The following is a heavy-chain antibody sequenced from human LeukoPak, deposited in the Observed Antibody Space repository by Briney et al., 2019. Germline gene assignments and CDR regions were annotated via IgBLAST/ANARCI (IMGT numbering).Heavy chain of an antibody. CDR1: GGTFSSYA. J-gene: IGHJ5*02. CDR2: IIPIFGTA. D-gene: IGHD3-22*01. CDR3: ARDSGSGYDSSGLGVDP. V-gene: IGHV1-69*05. Sequence: SVKVSCKASGGTFSSYAISWVRQAPGQGLEWMGGIIPIFGTANYAQKFQGRVTMTTDTSTSTAYMELRSLRSDDTAVYYCARDSGSGYDSSGLGVDPWGQGTLVTVSS.